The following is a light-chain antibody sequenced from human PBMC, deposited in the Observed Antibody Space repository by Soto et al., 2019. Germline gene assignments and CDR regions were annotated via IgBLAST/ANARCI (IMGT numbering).Light chain of an antibody. V-gene: IGLV2-11*01. Sequence: QSALTQPRSVSGAPGQSVTISCTGTSGDVGGYNFVSWYQQHPGKVPTLVIFDVSHRPLGVPDRFSGSKSGNTASLAISGLQSEDEADYYCGSYGGSYTWVFGGGTKLTVL. CDR2: DVS. J-gene: IGLJ2*01. CDR3: GSYGGSYTWV. CDR1: SGDVGGYNF.